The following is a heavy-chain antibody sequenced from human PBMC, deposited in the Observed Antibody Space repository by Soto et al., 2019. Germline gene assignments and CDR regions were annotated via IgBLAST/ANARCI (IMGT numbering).Heavy chain of an antibody. CDR3: ARDNWNSY. CDR2: IHNDGSTT. V-gene: IGHV3-74*01. J-gene: IGHJ4*01. CDR1: GFTFSSYW. D-gene: IGHD1-7*01. Sequence: GGSLRLSCAASGFTFSSYWMHWVRQAPGKGLMWVSRIHNDGSTTRYADSVKGRFTISRDNAKNTLYLQMSSLRVEDKAVYYCARDNWNSYWGQGTLVTVSS.